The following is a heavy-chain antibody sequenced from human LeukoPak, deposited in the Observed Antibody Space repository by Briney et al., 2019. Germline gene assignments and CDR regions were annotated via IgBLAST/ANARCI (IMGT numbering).Heavy chain of an antibody. J-gene: IGHJ4*02. CDR3: ARDRSWNYCSRTSCYKGDLFDY. CDR2: IISSSIYI. D-gene: IGHD2-2*02. Sequence: AGSLRISCAASGFTSSSYSMNWGSEAPGNGLTWVSSIISSSIYISYADTVKDRFTICRDNAKNSLYLQMNSLRAEDTAVYYCARDRSWNYCSRTSCYKGDLFDYWGQGTLVTVSS. V-gene: IGHV3-21*01. CDR1: GFTSSSYS.